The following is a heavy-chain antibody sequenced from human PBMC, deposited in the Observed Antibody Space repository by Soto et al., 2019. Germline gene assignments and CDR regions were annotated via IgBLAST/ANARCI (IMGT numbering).Heavy chain of an antibody. V-gene: IGHV4-59*08. D-gene: IGHD6-19*01. CDR1: GGSISSYY. CDR2: IYYSGST. CDR3: ARRGSSGWYENFDY. J-gene: IGHJ4*02. Sequence: SETLSLTCTVSGGSISSYYWSWIRQPPGKGLEWIGYIYYSGSTNYNPSLKSRVTISVDTSKNQFSLKLSSVTAADTAVYYCARRGSSGWYENFDYWGQGTLVTVSS.